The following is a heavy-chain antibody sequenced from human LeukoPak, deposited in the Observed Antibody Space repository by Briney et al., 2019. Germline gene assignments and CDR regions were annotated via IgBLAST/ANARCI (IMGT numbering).Heavy chain of an antibody. J-gene: IGHJ4*02. CDR2: ISYDGSNE. V-gene: IGHV3-30*18. CDR3: PKDRIVGVISGIDH. CDR1: AFTFSSYA. D-gene: IGHD3-10*01. Sequence: GRSLRLSCATSAFTFSSYAMYWVRQAPGKGLEWVAGISYDGSNEYYADSVTGRFTISRDNPQNTLYLLMNSLRAENTSMYYCPKDRIVGVISGIDHWGQGTLVTVSS.